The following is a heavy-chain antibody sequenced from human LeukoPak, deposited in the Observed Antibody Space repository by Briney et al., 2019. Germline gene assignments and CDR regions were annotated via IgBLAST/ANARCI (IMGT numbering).Heavy chain of an antibody. D-gene: IGHD2-2*01. J-gene: IGHJ4*02. V-gene: IGHV1-46*01. Sequence: ASVKVSCKASRYTFTSYYMHWVRQAPGQGLEWMGIINPSGGSTSYAQKFQGRVTMTRDTSTSTVYMELSSLRSEDTAVYYCARGDEVVVPADTRFDYWGQGTLVTVSS. CDR2: INPSGGST. CDR3: ARGDEVVVPADTRFDY. CDR1: RYTFTSYY.